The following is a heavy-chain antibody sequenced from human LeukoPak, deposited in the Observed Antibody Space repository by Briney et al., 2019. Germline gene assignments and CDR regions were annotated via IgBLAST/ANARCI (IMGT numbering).Heavy chain of an antibody. Sequence: SVKVSCKASGGTFSSCAISWVRQAPGQGLEWMGRIIPIFGTANYAQKFQGRVTITTDESTSTAYMELSSLRSEDTAVYYCASEYYDYVWGSYRYDPWGQGTLVTVSS. CDR2: IIPIFGTA. D-gene: IGHD3-16*02. CDR1: GGTFSSCA. CDR3: ASEYYDYVWGSYRYDP. J-gene: IGHJ5*02. V-gene: IGHV1-69*05.